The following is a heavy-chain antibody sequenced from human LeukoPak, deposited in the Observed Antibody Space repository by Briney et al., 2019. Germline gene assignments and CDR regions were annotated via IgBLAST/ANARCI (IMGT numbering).Heavy chain of an antibody. Sequence: GGSLRLSCAASGFTFSSYAMSWVRQAPGKGLEWVSAISGSGGSTYYADSVKGRFTISRDNSKNTLYLQMNSLRAEDTAVYYCARGGYDFWSGYYKDDAFDIWGQGTMVTVSS. CDR2: ISGSGGST. D-gene: IGHD3-3*01. V-gene: IGHV3-23*01. CDR3: ARGGYDFWSGYYKDDAFDI. CDR1: GFTFSSYA. J-gene: IGHJ3*02.